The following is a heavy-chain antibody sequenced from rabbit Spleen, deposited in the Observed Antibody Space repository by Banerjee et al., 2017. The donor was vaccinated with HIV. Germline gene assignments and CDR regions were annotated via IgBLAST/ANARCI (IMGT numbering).Heavy chain of an antibody. V-gene: IGHV1S45*01. D-gene: IGHD1-1*01. Sequence: QEQLVESGGGLVQPEGSLTLTCTVSGFDFSINYVMRWVRQAPGKGLEWIASIYPSNGVTYYANWAKGRFTCSKTSSTTVTLQMTRLTAADTATYFCARDTSSSFSSYGMDLWGPGTLVTVS. CDR2: IYPSNGVT. CDR3: ARDTSSSFSSYGMDL. J-gene: IGHJ6*01. CDR1: GFDFSINYV.